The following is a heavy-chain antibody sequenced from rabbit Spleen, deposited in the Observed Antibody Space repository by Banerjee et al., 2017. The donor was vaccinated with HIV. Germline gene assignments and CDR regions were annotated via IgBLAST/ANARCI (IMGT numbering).Heavy chain of an antibody. CDR3: ARDLAAWNSGSYAFNL. CDR1: GFSFSNKAV. CDR2: INAITGKA. V-gene: IGHV1S45*01. Sequence: QEQLVESGGGLVQPGGSLKLSCTASGFSFSNKAVMCWVRQAPGKGLEWIACINAITGKAVYASWAKGRFTFSKTSSTTVTLQMTSLTAADTATYFCARDLAAWNSGSYAFNLWGPGTLVTVS. D-gene: IGHD1-1*01. J-gene: IGHJ4*01.